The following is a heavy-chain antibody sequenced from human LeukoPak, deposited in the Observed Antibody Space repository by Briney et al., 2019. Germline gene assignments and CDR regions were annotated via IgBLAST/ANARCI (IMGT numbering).Heavy chain of an antibody. CDR3: TTDSYCSTTTCYASSNYYYGLDA. CDR1: GFTFSNDW. CDR2: IYRNADGGTT. D-gene: IGHD2-2*01. V-gene: IGHV3-15*05. J-gene: IGHJ6*02. Sequence: GGSLRLSCAASGFTFSNDWMTWVRPAPGKGLEWVGRIYRNADGGTTDYAAPVKGRFTISRDDSKNTLYLQMNSLKTEDTAVYYCTTDSYCSTTTCYASSNYYYGLDAWGQGTSVTVSS.